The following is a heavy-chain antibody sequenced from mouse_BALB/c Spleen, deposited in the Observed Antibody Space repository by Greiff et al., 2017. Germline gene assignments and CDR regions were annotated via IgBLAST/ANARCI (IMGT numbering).Heavy chain of an antibody. CDR2: IYPGDGDT. CDR1: GYTFTSYW. D-gene: IGHD2-3*01. CDR3: AREGDGLYYFDY. J-gene: IGHJ2*01. V-gene: IGHV1-87*01. Sequence: VQLQQSGAELARPGASVKLSCKASGYTFTSYWMQWVKQRPGQGLEWIGAIYPGDGDTRYTQKFKGKATLTADKSSSTAYMQLSSLASEDSAVYYCAREGDGLYYFDYWGQGTTLTVSS.